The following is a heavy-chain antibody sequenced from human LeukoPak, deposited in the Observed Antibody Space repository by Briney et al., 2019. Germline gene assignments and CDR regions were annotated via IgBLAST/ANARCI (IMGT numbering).Heavy chain of an antibody. D-gene: IGHD2-15*01. CDR1: GYTFTSYD. V-gene: IGHV1-46*01. J-gene: IGHJ2*01. Sequence: GASVKVSCKASGYTFTSYDINWVRQATGQGLEWMGIINPSGGSTSYAQKFQGRVTMTRDTSTSTVYMELSSLRSEDTAVYYCARDPSSGGDWYFDLWGRGTLVTVSS. CDR2: INPSGGST. CDR3: ARDPSSGGDWYFDL.